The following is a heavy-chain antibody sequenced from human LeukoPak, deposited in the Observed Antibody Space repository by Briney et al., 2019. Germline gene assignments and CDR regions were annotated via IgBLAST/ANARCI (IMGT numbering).Heavy chain of an antibody. CDR2: VSGSGGST. J-gene: IGHJ4*02. Sequence: GGSLRLSCAASGFTFNNYVMSWVRQAPGKGLEWVSTVSGSGGSTNYADSVKGRFTISRDNSKNTLYLQMNSLRAEDTAVYYCAKALEVTAIFDYWGQGTLVTVSS. D-gene: IGHD2-21*02. V-gene: IGHV3-23*01. CDR1: GFTFNNYV. CDR3: AKALEVTAIFDY.